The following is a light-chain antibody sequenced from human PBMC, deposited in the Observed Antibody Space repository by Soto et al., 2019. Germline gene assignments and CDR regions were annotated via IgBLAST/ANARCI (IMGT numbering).Light chain of an antibody. Sequence: DIVMTQSPLSLPVTPGEPASISCRSSQSLLYSNGYNYVDWYLKKPGQPPQLLIFLASSRASGVPDRFNGSGSGTDFTLRITTVEAEDVGVYYCMQVLQTPLTFGGGTKLEIK. CDR2: LAS. J-gene: IGKJ4*01. CDR3: MQVLQTPLT. CDR1: QSLLYSNGYNY. V-gene: IGKV2-28*01.